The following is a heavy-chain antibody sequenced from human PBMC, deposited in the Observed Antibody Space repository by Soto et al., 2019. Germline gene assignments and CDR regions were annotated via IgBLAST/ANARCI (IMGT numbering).Heavy chain of an antibody. J-gene: IGHJ4*02. CDR3: ARGIIPSRGVFGL. D-gene: IGHD3-3*01. Sequence: PSETLSLTCAVYGVSFIGNYWTWSLQPPWKGLEWIAEINHSGSNNYNPSLRNRVTISVDTAKSQFSLRLDSVTAADTAVYYCARGIIPSRGVFGLWGEVTQVTVAS. CDR2: INHSGSN. V-gene: IGHV4-34*01. CDR1: GVSFIGNY.